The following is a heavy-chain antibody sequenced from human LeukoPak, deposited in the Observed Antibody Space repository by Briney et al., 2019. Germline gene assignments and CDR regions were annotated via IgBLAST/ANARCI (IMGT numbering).Heavy chain of an antibody. CDR2: IRGSDGTT. J-gene: IGHJ4*02. CDR1: GFTFSSYA. Sequence: GGSLRLCCTASGFTFSSYAMSWVRQAPGKGLEWVSGIRGSDGTTYYADSVKGRFTISRDNSKNTLYLQMNSLRAEDTAVYYCAKGDTTRSTCFDYWGQGTLVTVSS. CDR3: AKGDTTRSTCFDY. D-gene: IGHD5-18*01. V-gene: IGHV3-23*01.